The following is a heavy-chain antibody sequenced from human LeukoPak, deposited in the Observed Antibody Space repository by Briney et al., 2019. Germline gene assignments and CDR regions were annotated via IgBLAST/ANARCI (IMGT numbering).Heavy chain of an antibody. D-gene: IGHD3-3*01. CDR1: GGSFSGYY. CDR3: ARDLRITIFGVVISNWFDP. V-gene: IGHV4-34*01. J-gene: IGHJ5*02. Sequence: PSETLSLTCAVYGGSFSGYYWSWIRQPPGKGLEWIGEINHSGSTNYNPSLKSRVTISVDTSKNQFSLKLSSVTAADTAVCYCARDLRITIFGVVISNWFDPWGQGTLVTVSS. CDR2: INHSGST.